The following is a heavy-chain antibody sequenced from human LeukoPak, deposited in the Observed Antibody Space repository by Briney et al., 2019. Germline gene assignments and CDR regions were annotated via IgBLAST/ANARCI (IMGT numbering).Heavy chain of an antibody. CDR3: ARAPPYGCSGGSCYRALGFDP. Sequence: SETLSLTRTVSGGSISSYYWSWIRQPTGKGLEWIGYIYYSGSTNYNPSLKSRVTISVDTSKNQFSLKLSSVTAADTAVYYCARAPPYGCSGGSCYRALGFDPWGQGTLVTVSS. V-gene: IGHV4-59*01. D-gene: IGHD2-15*01. CDR1: GGSISSYY. CDR2: IYYSGST. J-gene: IGHJ5*02.